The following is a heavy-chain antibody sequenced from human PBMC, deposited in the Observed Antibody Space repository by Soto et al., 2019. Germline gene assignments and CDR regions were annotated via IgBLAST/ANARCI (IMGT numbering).Heavy chain of an antibody. CDR1: GFTFSSYA. CDR2: ISYDGSNK. V-gene: IGHV3-30-3*01. J-gene: IGHJ4*02. CDR3: ARDLLIAAHSFDY. Sequence: GGSLRLSCAASGFTFSSYAMHWVRQAPGKGLEWVAVISYDGSNKYYADSVKGRFTISRDNSKNTLYLQMNSLRAEDTAVYYCARDLLIAAHSFDYWGQGTLVTVSS. D-gene: IGHD6-6*01.